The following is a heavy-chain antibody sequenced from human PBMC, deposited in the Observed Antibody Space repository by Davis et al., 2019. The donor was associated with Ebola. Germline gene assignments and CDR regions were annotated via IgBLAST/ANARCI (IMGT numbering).Heavy chain of an antibody. Sequence: GESLKISCAASGFTLRNYDMNWVRQAPGRGLEWVSYIHSASHTIHYADSVKGRFTISRDNDKNSLYLQMNRLRAEDTAVYYCARVDSSCWYFNYFDYWGQGTLVTVSS. CDR2: IHSASHTI. CDR1: GFTLRNYD. D-gene: IGHD6-13*01. J-gene: IGHJ4*02. CDR3: ARVDSSCWYFNYFDY. V-gene: IGHV3-48*04.